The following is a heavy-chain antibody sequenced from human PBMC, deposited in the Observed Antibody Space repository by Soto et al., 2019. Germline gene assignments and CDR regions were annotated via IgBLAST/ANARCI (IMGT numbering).Heavy chain of an antibody. CDR1: SGSMNTGGYY. CDR2: IYSNGDT. D-gene: IGHD6-6*01. Sequence: KPSETLSLTCSVSSGSMNTGGYYWSWIRQHPGKGLEWIGYIYSNGDTYYNPSLKSRVTISIDTSKNQFSLNLTSVTAADTAVYYCAGRGGSSSRYYYYALDVWGLGTTVTVSS. V-gene: IGHV4-31*03. CDR3: AGRGGSSSRYYYYALDV. J-gene: IGHJ6*02.